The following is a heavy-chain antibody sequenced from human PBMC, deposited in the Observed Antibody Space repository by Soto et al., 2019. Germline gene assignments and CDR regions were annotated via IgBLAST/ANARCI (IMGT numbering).Heavy chain of an antibody. V-gene: IGHV3-23*01. CDR3: AKSHCGGDCYYYFDY. J-gene: IGHJ4*02. Sequence: GGSLRLSCAASGFTFSTYAMSWVRQAPGQGLEWVSGISSSGRSTYFADSVKGRFTISRDNSKNTLFLQMNSLRAEDTAVYYCAKSHCGGDCYYYFDYWGQGTLVTVSS. D-gene: IGHD2-21*02. CDR2: ISSSGRST. CDR1: GFTFSTYA.